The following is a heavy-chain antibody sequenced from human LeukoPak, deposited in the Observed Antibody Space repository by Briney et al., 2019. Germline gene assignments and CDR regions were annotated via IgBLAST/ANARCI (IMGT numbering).Heavy chain of an antibody. J-gene: IGHJ4*02. Sequence: GGSLRLSCAASGFTFSSYAMSWVRQAPGKGLEWVSAISGSGGSTYYADSVRDRFTISRDNSKNTLYLQMNSLRAEDTAVYYCAKVRETTVTTGFDYWGQGTLVTVSS. V-gene: IGHV3-23*01. CDR3: AKVRETTVTTGFDY. CDR1: GFTFSSYA. D-gene: IGHD4-17*01. CDR2: ISGSGGST.